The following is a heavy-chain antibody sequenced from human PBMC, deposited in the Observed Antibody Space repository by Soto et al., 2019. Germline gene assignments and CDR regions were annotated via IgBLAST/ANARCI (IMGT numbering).Heavy chain of an antibody. V-gene: IGHV1-18*01. J-gene: IGHJ4*01. D-gene: IGHD3-22*01. CDR1: GYTFTSYG. CDR3: ARLSYYYDSSGFVVPGEGFPSPDY. Sequence: ASVKVSCKASGYTFTSYGISWVRQAPGQGLEWMGWISAHNGNTNYAQKLQGRVTMTTDTSTSTAYMELRSLRSDDTAVHYCARLSYYYDSSGFVVPGEGFPSPDYWG. CDR2: ISAHNGNT.